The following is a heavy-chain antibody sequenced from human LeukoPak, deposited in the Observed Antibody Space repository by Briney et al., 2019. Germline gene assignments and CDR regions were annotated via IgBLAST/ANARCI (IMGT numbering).Heavy chain of an antibody. CDR2: ISYDGSNK. CDR1: GFTFSSYG. J-gene: IGHJ6*02. CDR3: AKDTGSLSWTLYYYYGMDV. D-gene: IGHD3/OR15-3a*01. V-gene: IGHV3-30*18. Sequence: GGSLRLSCAASGFTFSSYGMHWVRQAPGKGLEWVAVISYDGSNKYYADSVKGRFTISRDNSKNTLYLQMNSLRAEDTAVYYCAKDTGSLSWTLYYYYGMDVWGQGTTVTVSS.